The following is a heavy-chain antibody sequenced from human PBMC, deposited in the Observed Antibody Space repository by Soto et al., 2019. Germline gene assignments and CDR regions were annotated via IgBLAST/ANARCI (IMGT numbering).Heavy chain of an antibody. CDR3: ARVYCSFTSCPFDF. CDR1: GYTFTSFG. V-gene: IGHV1-18*01. D-gene: IGHD2-2*01. CDR2: ISTYNGDT. J-gene: IGHJ4*02. Sequence: ASVKVSCKASGYTFTSFGISWVRQVPGQGLEWMGWISTYNGDTNYAQHLQGRVTMTTDTSTSTAYMELRSLRSDDTAVYYCARVYCSFTSCPFDFWGQGALVTV.